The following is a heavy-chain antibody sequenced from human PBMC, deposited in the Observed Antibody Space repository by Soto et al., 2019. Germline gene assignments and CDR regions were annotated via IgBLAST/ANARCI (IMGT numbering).Heavy chain of an antibody. V-gene: IGHV3-13*01. CDR3: TRKTPPTGMEV. CDR1: GFTLSSYD. CDR2: IGSGGDT. Sequence: EVPLVESGGGLVQPGGSLRLSCAASGFTLSSYDIHWVRQATGEGLAWVSGIGSGGDTHYADSVKGRFIISREDGKNSLYLQMNNLRVGVTAVYYCTRKTPPTGMEVWGQGATVTVSS. J-gene: IGHJ6*02. D-gene: IGHD3-9*01.